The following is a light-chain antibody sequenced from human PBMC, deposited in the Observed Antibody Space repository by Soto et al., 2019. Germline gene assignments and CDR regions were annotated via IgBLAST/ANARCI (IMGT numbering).Light chain of an antibody. J-gene: IGLJ2*01. CDR2: GNY. CDR3: QSYVSSRNVV. V-gene: IGLV1-40*01. CDR1: SSNIGAAQD. Sequence: QSVLTQPPSVSGAPGQRVTISCIGSSSNIGAAQDVYWYQQLPGTAPKLLICGNYNRPSGVPDRFSGSRSGAAASLAITGLRAEDEADYYCQSYVSSRNVVFGGGTKLTVL.